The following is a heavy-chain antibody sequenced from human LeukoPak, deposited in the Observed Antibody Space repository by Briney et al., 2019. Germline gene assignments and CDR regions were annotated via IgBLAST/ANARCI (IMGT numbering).Heavy chain of an antibody. D-gene: IGHD1-26*01. CDR2: IYDSGST. J-gene: IGHJ4*02. CDR3: ARGGSYLGHCDY. Sequence: SETLSLTCTVSGGSISNYYWSWIRQPPGKGLEWIGYIYDSGSTNYNPSLKSRATISVDTSKNKFSLKLSSVTAADTAVYYCARGGSYLGHCDYWGQGSLVTVSS. CDR1: GGSISNYY. V-gene: IGHV4-59*01.